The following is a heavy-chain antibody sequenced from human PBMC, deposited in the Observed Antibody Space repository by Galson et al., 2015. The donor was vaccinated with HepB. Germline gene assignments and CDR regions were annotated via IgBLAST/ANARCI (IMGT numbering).Heavy chain of an antibody. V-gene: IGHV1-18*04. CDR1: GYTFTGYY. CDR3: ARHCSSTSCYDNPKTYYFDY. CDR2: ISAYNGNT. J-gene: IGHJ4*02. D-gene: IGHD2-2*01. Sequence: SVKVSCKASGYTFTGYYMHWVRQAPGQGLEWMGWISAYNGNTNYAQKLQGRVTMTTDTSTSTAYMELRSLRSDDTAVYYCARHCSSTSCYDNPKTYYFDYWGQGTLVTVSS.